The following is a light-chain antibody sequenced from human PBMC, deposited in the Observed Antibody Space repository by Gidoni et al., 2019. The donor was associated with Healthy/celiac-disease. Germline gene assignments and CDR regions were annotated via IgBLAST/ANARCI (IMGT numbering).Light chain of an antibody. V-gene: IGLV3-19*01. CDR1: SLRSYY. J-gene: IGLJ2*01. CDR3: TSRDSSGNPHVV. CDR2: GKN. Sequence: SSELTQDPAVAVALGQTVRITCQGDSLRSYYASWYQQTPGQAPVLVIYGKNNRPSGIPDRFSGSSSGNTASLTITGAQAEDEADYYCTSRDSSGNPHVVFGGGTKLTVL.